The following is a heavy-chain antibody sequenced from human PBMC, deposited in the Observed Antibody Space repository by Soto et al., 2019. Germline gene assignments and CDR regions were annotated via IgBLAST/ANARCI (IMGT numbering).Heavy chain of an antibody. J-gene: IGHJ6*02. D-gene: IGHD1-7*01. V-gene: IGHV1-69*13. CDR2: IIPIFGTA. CDR1: GGTFSSYA. Sequence: GASVKVSCKASGGTFSSYAISWVRQAPGQGLEWMGGIIPIFGTANYAQKFQGRVTITADESTSTAYMELSSLRSEDTAVYYCARRGLSRGGNNWNYPDYCYGMDVWGQGTTVTVSS. CDR3: ARRGLSRGGNNWNYPDYCYGMDV.